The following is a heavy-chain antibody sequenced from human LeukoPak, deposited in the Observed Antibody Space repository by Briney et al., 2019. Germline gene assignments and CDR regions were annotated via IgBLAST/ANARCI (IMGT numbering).Heavy chain of an antibody. Sequence: GGSLRLSCAASGFTFSSYAMSWVRQAPGKGLEWVSAISGSGGSTYYADSVKGRFTISRDNSKNTLYLQMSSLRAEDTAVYYCARGRLLGVTAFDIWGQGTMVTVSS. J-gene: IGHJ3*02. D-gene: IGHD2-21*02. CDR2: ISGSGGST. V-gene: IGHV3-23*01. CDR3: ARGRLLGVTAFDI. CDR1: GFTFSSYA.